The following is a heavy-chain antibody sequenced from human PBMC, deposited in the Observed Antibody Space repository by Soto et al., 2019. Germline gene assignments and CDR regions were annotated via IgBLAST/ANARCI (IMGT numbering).Heavy chain of an antibody. D-gene: IGHD2-15*01. CDR2: ISYDGSNK. CDR1: GFTFSSYG. Sequence: PGGSLRLSCAASGFTFSSYGMHWVRQAPGKGLEWVAVISYDGSNKYYADSVKGRFTISRDNSKNALYLQMNSLRAEDTAVYYCANSRFRYCSGGSCLPLDYWGQGTLVTVYS. J-gene: IGHJ4*02. CDR3: ANSRFRYCSGGSCLPLDY. V-gene: IGHV3-30*18.